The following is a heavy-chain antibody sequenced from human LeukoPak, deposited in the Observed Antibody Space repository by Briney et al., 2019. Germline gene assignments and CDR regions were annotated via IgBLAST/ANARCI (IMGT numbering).Heavy chain of an antibody. D-gene: IGHD3-9*01. CDR2: ISDSGGST. CDR1: GFTFSSHA. CDR3: AGDSPVLTV. J-gene: IGHJ4*02. V-gene: IGHV3-23*01. Sequence: GGSLRLSCAASGFTFSSHAMSWVRQAPGKGLEWVSAISDSGGSTYYADSVKGRFTISRDESKNTLYLQMNSLRAEDTAIYYCAGDSPVLTVWGQGTLVTVSS.